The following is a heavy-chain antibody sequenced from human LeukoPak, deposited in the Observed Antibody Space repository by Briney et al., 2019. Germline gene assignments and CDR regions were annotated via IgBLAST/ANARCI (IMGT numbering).Heavy chain of an antibody. D-gene: IGHD5-24*01. V-gene: IGHV3-21*01. CDR3: ARDYIRDGYPWGFDY. CDR1: GFTFSSYS. CDR2: ISSSSSYI. J-gene: IGHJ4*02. Sequence: PGGSLRLSCAASGFTFSSYSMNWVRQAPGKGLEWVSSISSSSSYIYYADSVRGRFTISRDNAKNSLYLQVNSLRAEDTAVYYCARDYIRDGYPWGFDYWGQGTLVTVSS.